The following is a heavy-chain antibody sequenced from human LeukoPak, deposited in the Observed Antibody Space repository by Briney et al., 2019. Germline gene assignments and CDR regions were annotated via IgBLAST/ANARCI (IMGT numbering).Heavy chain of an antibody. V-gene: IGHV1-18*01. CDR2: IRSYNGYT. Sequence: GASVKLSCKASVYAFPRYCISWVRQARGQGLEGMGWIRSYNGYTSNAQKLQCRVAMTTDTSTSTTYMELRSLRSDDTAVYSCERAADMKAYG. J-gene: IGHJ6*01. CDR1: VYAFPRYC. CDR3: ERAADMKAYG.